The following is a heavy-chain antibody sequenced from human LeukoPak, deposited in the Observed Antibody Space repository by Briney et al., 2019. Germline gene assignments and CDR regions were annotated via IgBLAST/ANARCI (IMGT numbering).Heavy chain of an antibody. CDR2: ISSSSSYV. Sequence: PGGSLRLSCAASGFTFSIYRMNWVRRAPGKGLEWVSSISSSSSYVYYADSVKGRFTISRDNAKNSLYLQKNSLRAEDTAVYYCARAQVVPEFDYWGQGTLVTVSS. D-gene: IGHD2-2*01. V-gene: IGHV3-21*01. CDR3: ARAQVVPEFDY. J-gene: IGHJ4*02. CDR1: GFTFSIYR.